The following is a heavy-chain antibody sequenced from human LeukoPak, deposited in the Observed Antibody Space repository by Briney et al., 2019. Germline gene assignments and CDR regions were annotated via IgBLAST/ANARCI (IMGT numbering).Heavy chain of an antibody. Sequence: GSLRLSCAVSGFTFSSYEMIWVRQPPGKGLEWIGTIYYSGTTYSNPSLKSRVTMSVDTSKNHFSLKLTSVTAADTAVYYCATSQYPIAAADNWFDPWGQGSLVTVSS. CDR1: GFTFSSYE. CDR2: IYYSGTT. V-gene: IGHV4-59*04. CDR3: ATSQYPIAAADNWFDP. J-gene: IGHJ5*02. D-gene: IGHD6-13*01.